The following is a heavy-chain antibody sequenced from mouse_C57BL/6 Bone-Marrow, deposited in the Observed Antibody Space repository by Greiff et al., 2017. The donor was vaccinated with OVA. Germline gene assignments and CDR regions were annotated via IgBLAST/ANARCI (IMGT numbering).Heavy chain of an antibody. Sequence: QVQLQQPGAELVKPGASVKMSCKASGYTFTSYWITWVKQRPGPGLEWIGDIYPGSGSTNYNEKFKSKATLTVDTSSSTAYMQLSSLTSEDSAVDYCVRGGLLPAWFAYWGQGTLVTVSA. V-gene: IGHV1-55*01. D-gene: IGHD2-3*01. CDR3: VRGGLLPAWFAY. CDR1: GYTFTSYW. CDR2: IYPGSGST. J-gene: IGHJ3*01.